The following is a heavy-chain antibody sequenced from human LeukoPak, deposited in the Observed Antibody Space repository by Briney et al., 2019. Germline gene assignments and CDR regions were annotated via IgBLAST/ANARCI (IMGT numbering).Heavy chain of an antibody. D-gene: IGHD3-3*01. CDR2: ISSGGGTI. CDR1: RFTFSSFD. V-gene: IGHV3-48*03. CDR3: ARDWSGTGYCYGMDV. Sequence: GGSLRLSCAASRFTFSSFDMNWVRQAPGKGPEWVSYISSGGGTIYYADSVKGRFTISRDNAKNSLFLQMNGLRAEDTAVYYCARDWSGTGYCYGMDVWGQGTTVTVSS. J-gene: IGHJ6*02.